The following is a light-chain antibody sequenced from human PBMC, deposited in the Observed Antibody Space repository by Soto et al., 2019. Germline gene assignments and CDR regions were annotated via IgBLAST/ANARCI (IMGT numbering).Light chain of an antibody. Sequence: QLVLTQPASVSGSPGQSITISCTGTSSDVGGYNYVSWYQQHPGKAPKLMIYDVSNRPSGVSNRFSGSKSGNTASLTISGLQAEDEADYYCSSYTRSSTLYVVFGGGTKLTVL. CDR2: DVS. J-gene: IGLJ2*01. CDR3: SSYTRSSTLYVV. V-gene: IGLV2-14*01. CDR1: SSDVGGYNY.